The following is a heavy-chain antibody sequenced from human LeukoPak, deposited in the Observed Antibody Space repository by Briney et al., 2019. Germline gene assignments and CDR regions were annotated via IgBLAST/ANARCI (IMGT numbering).Heavy chain of an antibody. CDR1: GDSIHSVYYF. V-gene: IGHV4-39*01. D-gene: IGHD6-6*01. CDR3: ARHRKSARNYLYYYMDV. CDR2: VYFDGDT. J-gene: IGHJ6*03. Sequence: SETLSLTCTVSGDSIHSVYYFWGWIRQPPGKGLEWIGSVYFDGDTSYSPSLKSRVIISVDTSKNQFSLSLTSVTAADTALYYCARHRKSARNYLYYYMDVWGKGTTVTVSS.